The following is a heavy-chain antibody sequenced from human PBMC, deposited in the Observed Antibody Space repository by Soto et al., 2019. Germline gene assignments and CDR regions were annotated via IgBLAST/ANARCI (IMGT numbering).Heavy chain of an antibody. Sequence: GGSLRLSCAASGFTFDDYAMHWVRQAPGKGLEWVSGISWNSGSIGYADSVKGRFTISRDNAKNSLYLQMNSLRAEDTALYYCAKDTGITMVRGGDFDYWGQGTLVTVSS. V-gene: IGHV3-9*01. J-gene: IGHJ4*02. D-gene: IGHD3-10*01. CDR3: AKDTGITMVRGGDFDY. CDR2: ISWNSGSI. CDR1: GFTFDDYA.